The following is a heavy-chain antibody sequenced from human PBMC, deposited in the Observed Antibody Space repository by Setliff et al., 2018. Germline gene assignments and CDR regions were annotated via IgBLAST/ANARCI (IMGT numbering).Heavy chain of an antibody. Sequence: GGSLRLSCAASGFNFSINDMTYGMSWVRQAPGKGLEWLASINPHASEKYYADSVKGRFTISRDNAKNSLSLQMNNLRTEDTAVYYCFGAGTCSYWGQGTLVTVSS. CDR3: FGAGTCSY. D-gene: IGHD3-10*01. V-gene: IGHV3-7*01. CDR2: INPHASEK. CDR1: GFNFSINDMTYG. J-gene: IGHJ4*02.